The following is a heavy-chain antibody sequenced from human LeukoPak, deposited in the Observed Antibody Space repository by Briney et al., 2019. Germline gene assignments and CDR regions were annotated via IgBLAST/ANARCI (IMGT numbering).Heavy chain of an antibody. CDR1: GXSISSSSYY. CDR2: IYYSGST. CDR3: AREGGAFRPLDY. D-gene: IGHD4/OR15-4a*01. V-gene: IGHV4-39*07. Sequence: PSETLSLTCTVSGXSISSSSYYWGWIRQPPGKGLEWIGSIYYSGSTYYNPSLKSRLTMSVDLSENHISLKVTSVTAADTAVYYCAREGGAFRPLDYSGQGTLVTVSS. J-gene: IGHJ4*02.